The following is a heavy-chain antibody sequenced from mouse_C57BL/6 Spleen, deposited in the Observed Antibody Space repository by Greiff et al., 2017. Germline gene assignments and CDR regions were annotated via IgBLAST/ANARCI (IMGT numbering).Heavy chain of an antibody. D-gene: IGHD2-4*01. J-gene: IGHJ4*01. V-gene: IGHV3-6*01. CDR2: ISYAGSN. CDR3: ERYDDDGGNAMDY. Sequence: VQLQQSGPGLVKPSQSLSLTCSVTGYSITSGYFWNWIRQFPGNKLEWMGYISYAGSNNYNPSLKNRITITRDTSENPFCLKLNSVTTEDTATYYCERYDDDGGNAMDYWGQGTSVTVSS. CDR1: GYSITSGYF.